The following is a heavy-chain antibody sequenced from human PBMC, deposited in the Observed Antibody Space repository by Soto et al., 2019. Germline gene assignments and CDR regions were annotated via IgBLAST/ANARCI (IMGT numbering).Heavy chain of an antibody. J-gene: IGHJ4*02. CDR3: ARHHDS. V-gene: IGHV4-59*08. CDR2: IFYSGST. CDR1: GDSISSYY. Sequence: SETLSLTCTVSGDSISSYYWSWIRQPPGKGLEWIDYIFYSGSTNYNSSLKSRVTISVDTSKNQFSLKLSSVTAADTAVYYCARHHDSWGQGTLVTVSS.